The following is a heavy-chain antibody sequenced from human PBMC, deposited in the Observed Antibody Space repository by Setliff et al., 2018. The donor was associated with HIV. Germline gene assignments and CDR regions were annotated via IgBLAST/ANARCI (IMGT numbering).Heavy chain of an antibody. CDR3: ARDARKETHFDS. D-gene: IGHD3-9*01. Sequence: PGGSLSLSCGASGFTFSDYYMSWIRQAPGKGLEWIAYISSAGSIKYYIDSVKGRFTISRDNAKNSQHLHMNNLRAEDTAVYYCARDARKETHFDSWGQGMWVTVSS. V-gene: IGHV3-11*01. CDR2: ISSAGSIK. J-gene: IGHJ4*02. CDR1: GFTFSDYY.